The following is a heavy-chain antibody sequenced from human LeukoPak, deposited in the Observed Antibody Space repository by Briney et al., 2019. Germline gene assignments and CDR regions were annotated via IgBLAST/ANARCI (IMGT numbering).Heavy chain of an antibody. J-gene: IGHJ5*02. CDR1: GFTFSSYG. CDR2: IWYDGSNK. Sequence: GGSLRLSCAASGFTFSSYGMHWVRQAPSKGLEWVAVIWYDGSNKYYADSVKGRFTISRDNSKNTLYLQMNSLRAEDTAVYYCARGAAAGTYNWFDPWGQGTLVTVSS. V-gene: IGHV3-33*01. CDR3: ARGAAAGTYNWFDP. D-gene: IGHD6-13*01.